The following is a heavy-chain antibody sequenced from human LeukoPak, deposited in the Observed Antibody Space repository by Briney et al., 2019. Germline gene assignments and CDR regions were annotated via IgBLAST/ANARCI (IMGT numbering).Heavy chain of an antibody. CDR3: ARAGGSVGWYGTIDS. CDR2: LYTSGTT. D-gene: IGHD6-19*01. J-gene: IGHJ4*02. Sequence: PSETLSLTCTVSGGSISSGSYHWTWIRQPAGKGLEWIGHLYTSGTTSYNPSLQSRVTISADTSKHQFSLRLTSVTAADTAVYYCARAGGSVGWYGTIDSWGQGTLVTVSS. CDR1: GGSISSGSYH. V-gene: IGHV4-61*09.